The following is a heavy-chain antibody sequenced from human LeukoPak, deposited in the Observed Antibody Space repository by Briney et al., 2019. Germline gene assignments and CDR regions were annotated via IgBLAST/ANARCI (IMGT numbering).Heavy chain of an antibody. CDR2: INHSGST. J-gene: IGHJ4*02. V-gene: IGHV4-34*01. CDR3: ARPGGGATPYYFDY. Sequence: SETLSLTCAVYGGSFSGYYWSWIRQPPGKGLEWIGEINHSGSTNYNPSLKSRVTISVDTSKNQFSLKLSSVTAAYTAVYYCARPGGGATPYYFDYWGQGTLVTVSS. D-gene: IGHD5-24*01. CDR1: GGSFSGYY.